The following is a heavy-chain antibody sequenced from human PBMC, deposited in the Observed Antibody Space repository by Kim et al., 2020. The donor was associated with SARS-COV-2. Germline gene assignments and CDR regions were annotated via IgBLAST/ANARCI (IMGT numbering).Heavy chain of an antibody. V-gene: IGHV1-69*04. CDR2: IIPILGIA. CDR1: GGTFSSYA. D-gene: IGHD3-10*01. CDR3: ARAAGDYGMDV. Sequence: SVKVSCKASGGTFSSYAISWVRQAPGQGLEWMGRIIPILGIANYAQKFQGRVTITADKSTSTAYMELSSLRSEDTAVYYCARAAGDYGMDVWGQGTTVTVSS. J-gene: IGHJ6*02.